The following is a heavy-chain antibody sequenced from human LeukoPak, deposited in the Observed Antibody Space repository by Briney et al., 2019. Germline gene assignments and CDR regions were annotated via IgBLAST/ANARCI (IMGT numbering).Heavy chain of an antibody. D-gene: IGHD4-11*01. CDR1: GFSFNNYW. CDR3: AKDNSPGWFGP. CDR2: IKGDGSST. J-gene: IGHJ5*02. V-gene: IGHV3-74*01. Sequence: PGGSLRLSCVTSGFSFNNYWMHWVRQVPGKGLVWVSRIKGDGSSTSYVDSVKGRFTISRDNAKNTLYLQMNSLRAEDTAIYYCAKDNSPGWFGPWGQGTLVSVSS.